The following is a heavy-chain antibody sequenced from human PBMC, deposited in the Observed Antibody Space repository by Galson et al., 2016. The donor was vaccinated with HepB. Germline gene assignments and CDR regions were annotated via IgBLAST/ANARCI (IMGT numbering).Heavy chain of an antibody. CDR2: ISAYNGDT. Sequence: SVKVSCKTSGFTFNTDAITWVRQAPGQGLEWMGWISAYNGDTDYAQKLQGRVALTTDTATSTAYMDLRSLRSDDTAVYYCARVAGFSSSSFNYAMDVWGQGTTVTVSS. V-gene: IGHV1-18*04. D-gene: IGHD6-6*01. CDR1: GFTFNTDA. J-gene: IGHJ6*02. CDR3: ARVAGFSSSSFNYAMDV.